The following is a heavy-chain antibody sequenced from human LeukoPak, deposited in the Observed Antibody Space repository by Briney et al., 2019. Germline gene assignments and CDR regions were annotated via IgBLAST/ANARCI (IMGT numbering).Heavy chain of an antibody. J-gene: IGHJ4*02. CDR1: GGSISSGGYY. CDR2: IYYSGST. D-gene: IGHD3-22*01. Sequence: PSQTLSLTCTVSGGSISSGGYYWSWIRQHPGKGLEWIGYIYYSGSTYYNPSFKSRVTISVDTSKSQFSLKLSSVTAADTAVYYCARINYYDSSGYYPYYFDYWGQGTLVTVSS. V-gene: IGHV4-31*03. CDR3: ARINYYDSSGYYPYYFDY.